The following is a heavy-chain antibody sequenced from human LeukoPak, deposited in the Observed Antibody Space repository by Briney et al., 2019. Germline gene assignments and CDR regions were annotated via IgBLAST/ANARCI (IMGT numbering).Heavy chain of an antibody. D-gene: IGHD3-10*01. CDR1: GGSIGSSSYY. CDR2: ISSTGST. V-gene: IGHV4-61*02. Sequence: PSETLSLTCTVSGGSIGSSSYYWGWIRQPAGKGLEYLGRISSTGSTNYNPSLRSRVTIPADTSKNHFSLKLTSVTAADTAVYYCARDQTYSGSGIYTYFDYWGQGILVTVSS. CDR3: ARDQTYSGSGIYTYFDY. J-gene: IGHJ4*02.